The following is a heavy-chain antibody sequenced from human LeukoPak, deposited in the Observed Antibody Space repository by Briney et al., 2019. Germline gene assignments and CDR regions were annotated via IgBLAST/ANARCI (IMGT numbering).Heavy chain of an antibody. J-gene: IGHJ3*02. V-gene: IGHV3-23*01. D-gene: IGHD2-15*01. CDR3: AREGVVVVAAGAFDI. Sequence: GGSLRLSCAAPGFTFSNYAMSWVRQAPGKGLEWVSGISGIGYTTYYADSVKGRFTISRDNAKNSLYLQMNSLRAEDTALYYCAREGVVVVAAGAFDIWGQGTMVTVSS. CDR2: ISGIGYTT. CDR1: GFTFSNYA.